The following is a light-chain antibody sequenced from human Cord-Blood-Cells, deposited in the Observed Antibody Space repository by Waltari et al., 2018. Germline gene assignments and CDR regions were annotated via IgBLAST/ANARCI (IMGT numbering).Light chain of an antibody. CDR1: SSNIGAGYD. CDR3: QSYDSSLSGSV. Sequence: QSVLPQPPSVSAPPGQRVTISCTGSSSNIGAGYDVYWYQQLPGTAPKLLIYGNSNRPSGVPDRFSGSKSGTSASLAITGLQAEDEADYYCQSYDSSLSGSVFGGGTKLTVL. CDR2: GNS. V-gene: IGLV1-40*01. J-gene: IGLJ3*02.